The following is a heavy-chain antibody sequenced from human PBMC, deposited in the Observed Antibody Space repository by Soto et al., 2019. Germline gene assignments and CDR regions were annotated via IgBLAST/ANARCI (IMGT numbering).Heavy chain of an antibody. CDR1: GFNFNSYT. Sequence: LALSCAASGFNFNSYTINCVRQAPGKRLEWLSSISSSGYIFSTDSVRGRFTISRDNAKNSVYLQINSLRAEDTAVYFCARDCSGGSCYPGMDVWGQGTTVTVSS. J-gene: IGHJ6*02. V-gene: IGHV3-21*01. CDR2: ISSSGYI. D-gene: IGHD2-15*01. CDR3: ARDCSGGSCYPGMDV.